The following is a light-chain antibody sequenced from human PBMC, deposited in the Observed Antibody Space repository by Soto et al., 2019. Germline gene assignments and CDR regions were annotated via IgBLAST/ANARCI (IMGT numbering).Light chain of an antibody. V-gene: IGKV3-15*01. J-gene: IGKJ1*01. Sequence: EIVMTQSPATLSVSPGDTATLSCRASQSVGSNLAWYQQKPGQAPRLLIYGASIRATGAPSKFSGSGSGTEFTLTISSLQSEDFAVYYCQLYNNWPRWTFGQGTKVEIK. CDR2: GAS. CDR3: QLYNNWPRWT. CDR1: QSVGSN.